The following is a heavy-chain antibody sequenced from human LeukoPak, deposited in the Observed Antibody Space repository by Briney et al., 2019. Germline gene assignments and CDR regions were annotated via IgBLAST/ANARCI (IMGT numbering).Heavy chain of an antibody. CDR3: ARDNVYYDSSEGLDY. D-gene: IGHD3-22*01. J-gene: IGHJ4*02. V-gene: IGHV3-74*01. CDR2: INSDGSST. CDR1: GFTFSSYW. Sequence: GGSLRLSCAASGFTFSSYWMHWVRQAPGKGLVWVSRINSDGSSTSYADSVKGRFTISRDNAKNTLYLQMNSLRAEDTAAYYCARDNVYYDSSEGLDYWGQGTLVTVSS.